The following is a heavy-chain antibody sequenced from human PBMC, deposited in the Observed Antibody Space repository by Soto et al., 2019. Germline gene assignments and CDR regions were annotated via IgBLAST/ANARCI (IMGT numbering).Heavy chain of an antibody. J-gene: IGHJ6*03. CDR1: GGSISSYY. CDR2: IYYSGST. V-gene: IGHV4-59*08. Sequence: SETLSLTCTVSGGSISSYYWSWIRQPPGKGLEWIGYIYYSGSTNYNPSLKSRVTISVDTSKNQFSLKLSSVTAADTAVYYCARRGYSPMGVGYMDVWGKGTTVTVSS. CDR3: ARRGYSPMGVGYMDV. D-gene: IGHD5-18*01.